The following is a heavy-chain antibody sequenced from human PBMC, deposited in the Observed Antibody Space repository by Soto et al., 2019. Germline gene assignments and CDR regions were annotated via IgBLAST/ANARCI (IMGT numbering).Heavy chain of an antibody. CDR1: GFTFSSYS. CDR3: ARDPGVRGGGWFDP. D-gene: IGHD3-10*01. J-gene: IGHJ5*02. CDR2: ISSSSSYI. V-gene: IGHV3-21*01. Sequence: EVQLVESGGGLVKPGGSLRLSCAASGFTFSSYSMNWVRQAPGKGLEWVSSISSSSSYIYYADSVKGQFTISRDNAKNSLSLQMNSLRAEDTAVYYRARDPGVRGGGWFDPWGQGTLVTVSA.